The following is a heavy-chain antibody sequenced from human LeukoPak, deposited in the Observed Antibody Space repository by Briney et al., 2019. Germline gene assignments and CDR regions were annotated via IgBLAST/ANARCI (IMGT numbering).Heavy chain of an antibody. Sequence: GGSLRLSCAVSGFTFGSSAMHWVRQAPGKGLEWVAVISSDGSNEYYADSVKGRFTISRDNSKNTLYLQMNSLRAEDTAIYYCAKVRDYIFDNWGQGTLVTASS. J-gene: IGHJ4*02. CDR1: GFTFGSSA. D-gene: IGHD4-11*01. V-gene: IGHV3-30*18. CDR2: ISSDGSNE. CDR3: AKVRDYIFDN.